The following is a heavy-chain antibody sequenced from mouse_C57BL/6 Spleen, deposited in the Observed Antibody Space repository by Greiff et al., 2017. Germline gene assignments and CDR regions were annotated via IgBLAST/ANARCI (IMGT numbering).Heavy chain of an antibody. D-gene: IGHD1-1*01. Sequence: EVKLVESGGGLVKPGGSLKLSCAASGFTFSDYGMHWVRQAPEKGLEWVAYISSGSSTIYYADTVKGRFTISRDNAKNTLFLQMTSLMSEDTAMYYCARTTRGAMDYWGQGTSVTVSS. CDR3: ARTTRGAMDY. V-gene: IGHV5-17*01. CDR1: GFTFSDYG. J-gene: IGHJ4*01. CDR2: ISSGSSTI.